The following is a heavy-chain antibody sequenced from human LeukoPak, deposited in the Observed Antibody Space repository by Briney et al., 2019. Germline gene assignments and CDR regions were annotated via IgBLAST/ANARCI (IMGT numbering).Heavy chain of an antibody. CDR2: IIPIFGKA. CDR1: GGTFSSYG. V-gene: IGHV1-69*05. CDR3: ARSLRFLEWLLSGDFDY. Sequence: SVKVSCKASGGTFSSYGISWVRQAPGQGLEWMGGIIPIFGKANYAQKLQGRVTMTTDTSTSTAYMELRSLRSDDTAVYYCARSLRFLEWLLSGDFDYWGQGTLVTVSS. D-gene: IGHD3-3*01. J-gene: IGHJ4*02.